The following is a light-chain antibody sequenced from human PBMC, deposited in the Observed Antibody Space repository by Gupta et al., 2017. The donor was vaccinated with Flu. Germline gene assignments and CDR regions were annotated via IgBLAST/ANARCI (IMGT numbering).Light chain of an antibody. J-gene: IGLJ3*02. V-gene: IGLV1-40*01. CDR2: GNS. Sequence: QSVLTPPPSVSVAPGQRVTISCTWSSSNIGAGYDVNWYQQLPGTAPNLLIYGNSNRPSGVPDRFSGSKSGTSASLAITGLQAEDEADYYCQSYDSSLSGSVFGGGTKLTVL. CDR3: QSYDSSLSGSV. CDR1: SSNIGAGYD.